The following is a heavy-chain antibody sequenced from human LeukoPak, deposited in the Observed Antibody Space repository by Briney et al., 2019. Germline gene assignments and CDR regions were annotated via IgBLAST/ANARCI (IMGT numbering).Heavy chain of an antibody. CDR3: AKIWFGELSHFDY. J-gene: IGHJ4*02. CDR1: GFTFSSYA. D-gene: IGHD3-10*01. Sequence: GGSLRLSCAASGFTFSSYAMSWVRQAPGKGLEWVSGISGSGGTTYYADSVKGRFTISRDNSKNTLYLQMNSLRAEDTAVYYCAKIWFGELSHFDYWGQGTLVTVSS. CDR2: ISGSGGTT. V-gene: IGHV3-23*01.